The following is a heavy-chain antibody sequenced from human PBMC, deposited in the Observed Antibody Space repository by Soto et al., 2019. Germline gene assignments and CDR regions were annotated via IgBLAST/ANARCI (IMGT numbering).Heavy chain of an antibody. CDR3: ARESSGYGMDV. D-gene: IGHD3-22*01. Sequence: ASVKVSCKASGYTFTGYYMHWVRQAPGQGLEWMGWINPSSGGTNYAQKFQGWVTMTRDTSISTAYMELSRLRSDDTAVYYCARESSGYGMDVWGQGTTVTVSS. CDR2: INPSSGGT. J-gene: IGHJ6*02. V-gene: IGHV1-2*04. CDR1: GYTFTGYY.